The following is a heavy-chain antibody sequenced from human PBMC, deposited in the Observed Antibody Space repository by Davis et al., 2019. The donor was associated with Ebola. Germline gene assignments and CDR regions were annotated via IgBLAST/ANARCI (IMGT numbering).Heavy chain of an antibody. Sequence: GESLKISCAASGFTFSSYGMHWVRQAPGKGLEWVAFIRYDGSNKYYADSVKGRFTISRDNSKNTLYLQMNSLRAEDTAVYYCAKGRHRIVGATYYDYYGMDVWGQGTTVTVSS. J-gene: IGHJ6*02. CDR2: IRYDGSNK. V-gene: IGHV3-30*02. CDR3: AKGRHRIVGATYYDYYGMDV. CDR1: GFTFSSYG. D-gene: IGHD1-26*01.